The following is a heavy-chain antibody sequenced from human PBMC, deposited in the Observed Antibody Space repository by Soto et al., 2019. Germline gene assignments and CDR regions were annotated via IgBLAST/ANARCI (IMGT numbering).Heavy chain of an antibody. Sequence: GASVKVSCKASGYTFTGNYLHWVRQAPGQGLEWMAWINPTTGDTKSTQKFQGRVTMTWDTAISTAYMDLSRLTSDDTAIYFCARGYCSSIFCSHYFDFWGQRTLVTVSS. CDR1: GYTFTGNY. D-gene: IGHD2-2*01. CDR2: INPTTGDT. J-gene: IGHJ4*02. CDR3: ARGYCSSIFCSHYFDF. V-gene: IGHV1-2*02.